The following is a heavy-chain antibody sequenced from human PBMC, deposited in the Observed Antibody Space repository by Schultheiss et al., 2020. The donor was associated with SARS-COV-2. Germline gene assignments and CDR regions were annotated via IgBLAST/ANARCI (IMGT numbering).Heavy chain of an antibody. Sequence: GGSLRLSCAASGFTVNNNYMTWVRQAPGKGLEWVSIIYNDGRTDYTDSVKGRFTVSRDNSKNTLYVQMNSLRAEDTAVYYCAKDRPSYSSSWYRGPAGPDYWGQGTLVTVSS. CDR3: AKDRPSYSSSWYRGPAGPDY. CDR1: GFTVNNNY. D-gene: IGHD6-13*01. J-gene: IGHJ4*02. V-gene: IGHV3-66*02. CDR2: IYNDGRT.